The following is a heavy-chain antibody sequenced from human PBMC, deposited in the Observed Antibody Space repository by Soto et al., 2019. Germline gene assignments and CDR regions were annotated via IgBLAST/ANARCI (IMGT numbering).Heavy chain of an antibody. V-gene: IGHV1-69*08. CDR2: IIPIIGII. D-gene: IGHD4-4*01. CDR1: GGTFSTYT. Sequence: QVQLVQSGAEVKKPGSSVKVSCKASGGTFSTYTITWVRQAPGQGLEWMGRIIPIIGIINYAQKFQGRVTMSANXSXGXXYMELTGLRSDDTAVYYCAGDPDSHYNDSHASSYPWGQGTLVTVSS. CDR3: AGDPDSHYNDSHASSYP. J-gene: IGHJ5*02.